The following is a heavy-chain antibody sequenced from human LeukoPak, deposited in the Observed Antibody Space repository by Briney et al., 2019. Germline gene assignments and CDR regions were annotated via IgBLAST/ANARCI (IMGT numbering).Heavy chain of an antibody. CDR2: IYYSGNT. Sequence: PSETLSLTCTVSGGSISNTNYYWGWIRQPPGKGLEWIGSIYYSGNTYYNPSLKSRATISVDTSKNQFSLILSSVTAADTAVYYCAREVWAAVTPGVFDVWGQGTMVTVSS. D-gene: IGHD2-8*01. CDR3: AREVWAAVTPGVFDV. J-gene: IGHJ3*01. V-gene: IGHV4-39*07. CDR1: GGSISNTNYY.